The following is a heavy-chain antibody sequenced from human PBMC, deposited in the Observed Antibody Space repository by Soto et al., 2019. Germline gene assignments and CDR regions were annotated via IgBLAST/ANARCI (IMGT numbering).Heavy chain of an antibody. V-gene: IGHV3-30-3*01. CDR1: GFTSSSYA. J-gene: IGHJ2*01. CDR3: ARSPQPTRGIHWYFDL. D-gene: IGHD1-26*01. Sequence: SLRLSCAASGFTSSSYAMHWVRQARGKGLEWVAVISYEGSNKYYVDSVKGRFTISRDNSKNTLYVQMNSLRAEDTALYYCARSPQPTRGIHWYFDLWGRGILVTVS. CDR2: ISYEGSNK.